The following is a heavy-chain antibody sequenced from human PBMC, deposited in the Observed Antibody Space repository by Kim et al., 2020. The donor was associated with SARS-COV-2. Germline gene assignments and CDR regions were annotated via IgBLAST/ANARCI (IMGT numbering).Heavy chain of an antibody. V-gene: IGHV3-33*01. CDR3: ARDGKIQLWFLGYYMDV. D-gene: IGHD5-18*01. J-gene: IGHJ6*03. Sequence: GGSLRLSCAASGFTFSSYGMHWVRQAPGKGLEWVAVIWYDGSNKYYADSVKGRFTISRDNSKNTLYLQMNSLRAEDTAVYYCARDGKIQLWFLGYYMDVWGKGTTVTVSS. CDR2: IWYDGSNK. CDR1: GFTFSSYG.